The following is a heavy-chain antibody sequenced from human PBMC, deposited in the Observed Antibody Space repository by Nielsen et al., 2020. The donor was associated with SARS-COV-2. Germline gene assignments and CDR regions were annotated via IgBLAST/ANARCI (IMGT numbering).Heavy chain of an antibody. CDR2: IYYSGST. J-gene: IGHJ5*02. D-gene: IGHD3-10*01. CDR3: ARDSSGVWWFDP. CDR1: GGSISSYY. V-gene: IGHV4-59*13. Sequence: SETLSLTCTVSGGSISSYYWSWIRQPPGKGLEWIGYIYYSGSTNYNPSLKSRVTISVDTSKNQFSLKLSSVTAADTAVYYCARDSSGVWWFDPWGQGTLVTVSS.